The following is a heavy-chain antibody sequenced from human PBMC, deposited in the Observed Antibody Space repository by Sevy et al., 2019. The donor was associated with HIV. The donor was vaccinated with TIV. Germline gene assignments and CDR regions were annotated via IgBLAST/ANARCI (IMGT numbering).Heavy chain of an antibody. CDR2: IYTSGST. CDR3: ARDILVAGQWRNFDY. Sequence: SENLSLTCTVSGDSISSSNYYWNWIRQPAGEGLEWIGRIYTSGSTNYNPSLKSRVTISVDTSKNQFSLKLRSVTAADPAVYYCARDILVAGQWRNFDYWGQGTLVTVSS. V-gene: IGHV4-61*02. J-gene: IGHJ4*02. CDR1: GDSISSSNYY. D-gene: IGHD6-19*01.